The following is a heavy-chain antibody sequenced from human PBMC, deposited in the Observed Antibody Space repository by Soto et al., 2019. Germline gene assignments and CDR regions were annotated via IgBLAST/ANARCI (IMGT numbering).Heavy chain of an antibody. CDR3: TTVSASVVKAPT. Sequence: EVQLVESGGGLVKPGGSLRLSCAAYGFTFSNAWMNLVRQAPGKGLEWVGRIGDKTEGGTTAYAAPVKGRFTISRDDSRNTVYLQMNSLNTEDTAMYYCTTVSASVVKAPTWGQGTLVTVSS. V-gene: IGHV3-15*07. J-gene: IGHJ5*02. CDR2: IGDKTEGGTT. D-gene: IGHD3-3*01. CDR1: GFTFSNAW.